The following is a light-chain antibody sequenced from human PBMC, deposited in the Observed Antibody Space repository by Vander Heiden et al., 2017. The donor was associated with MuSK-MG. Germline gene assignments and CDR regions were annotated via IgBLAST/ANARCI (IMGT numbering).Light chain of an antibody. V-gene: IGKV3D-11*01. J-gene: IGKJ3*01. CDR3: QQRYSCHPIIT. CDR1: QGLNSY. CDR2: DAS. Sequence: EIVLTQSPATLSLSPGERATLSCRASQGLNSYLAGYQQKPGQAPRLLINDASNRATGVQARFRGSGDGTDFTLTISSLEPEDFAVYYCQQRYSCHPIITFGHGTKVDI.